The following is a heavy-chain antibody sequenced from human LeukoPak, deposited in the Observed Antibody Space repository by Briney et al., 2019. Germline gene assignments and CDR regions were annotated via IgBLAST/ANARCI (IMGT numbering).Heavy chain of an antibody. CDR2: IYTGGNT. CDR3: ARGDDSGYYDYFDY. CDR1: GFTVDSNY. V-gene: IGHV3-53*01. Sequence: GGSLRLSCAASGFTVDSNYLSWVRQAPGKGLEWVSTIYTGGNTYYAASVKGRFTISRDFSKNTVFLHMNSLRAEDTAMYYCARGDDSGYYDYFDYWGQGALVTVSS. J-gene: IGHJ4*02. D-gene: IGHD3-22*01.